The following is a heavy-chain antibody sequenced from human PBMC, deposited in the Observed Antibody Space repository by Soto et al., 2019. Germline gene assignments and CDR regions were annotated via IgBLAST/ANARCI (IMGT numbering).Heavy chain of an antibody. CDR3: ARDRGYSYGYYYYGMDV. CDR2: IIPIFGTA. J-gene: IGHJ6*02. V-gene: IGHV1-69*01. D-gene: IGHD5-18*01. CDR1: GGTFSSYA. Sequence: QVQLVQSGAEVQKPGSSVKVSCKASGGTFSSYAISWVRQAPGQGLEWMGGIIPIFGTANYAQKFQGRVTITADESTSTAYMELSSLRSEDTAVYYCARDRGYSYGYYYYGMDVWGQGTTVTVSS.